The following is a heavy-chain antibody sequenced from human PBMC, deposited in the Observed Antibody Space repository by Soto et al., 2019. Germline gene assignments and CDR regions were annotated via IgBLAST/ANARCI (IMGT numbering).Heavy chain of an antibody. CDR3: AKKGGGDYILGY. J-gene: IGHJ4*02. V-gene: IGHV2-5*02. D-gene: IGHD4-17*01. CDR1: GFSLSTNGVG. Sequence: QITLKEAGPTLVKPTQTLTLTCSFSGFSLSTNGVGVGWIRHPPGKALEWLALIYWDDSKHYSPSLNSRLTITKDTSSNLVVITMTNMDPVDTATYYCAKKGGGDYILGYWGQGTLVTVSS. CDR2: IYWDDSK.